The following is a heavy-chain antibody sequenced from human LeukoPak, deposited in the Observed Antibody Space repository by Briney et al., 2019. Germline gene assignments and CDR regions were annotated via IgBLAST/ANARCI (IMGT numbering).Heavy chain of an antibody. J-gene: IGHJ5*02. Sequence: PGGSLRLSCAASGFSFSSSGMNWVRQAPGKGLEWVSSISYSSGHKYYADSVKGRFTVSRDNAQNSLYLHMNNLRVEDTAFYYCARVEEGYCSGGSCYAGHHWGQGTLVTASA. D-gene: IGHD2-15*01. CDR3: ARVEEGYCSGGSCYAGHH. CDR2: ISYSSGHK. V-gene: IGHV3-21*01. CDR1: GFSFSSSG.